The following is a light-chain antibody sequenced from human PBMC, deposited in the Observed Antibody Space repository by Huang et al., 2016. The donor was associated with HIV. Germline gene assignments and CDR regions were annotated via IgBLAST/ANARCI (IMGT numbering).Light chain of an antibody. J-gene: IGKJ2*01. V-gene: IGKV1-5*03. CDR3: QQYNSYL. CDR2: KAS. CDR1: QSISSW. Sequence: DIQMTQSTSTLSASVGDRFTITCRASQSISSWLAWYQQKPGKAPKLQIYKASSLERGVPSRFSGSGSGTEFTLTFSSLQPDDFATYYCQQYNSYLFGQGTKLEIK.